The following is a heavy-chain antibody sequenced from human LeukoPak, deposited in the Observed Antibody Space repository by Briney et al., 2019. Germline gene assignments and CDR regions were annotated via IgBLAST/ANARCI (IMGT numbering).Heavy chain of an antibody. D-gene: IGHD2-15*01. Sequence: ASVKVSCKTSGYTFTDNVISWVRRAPGQGLEWMGIINPGGGSTSYAQKFQGRVTMTRDMSTSTVYMELSSLRSEDTAVYYCARWVAATPEYYYYYMDVWGKGTTVTVSS. J-gene: IGHJ6*03. CDR2: INPGGGST. CDR3: ARWVAATPEYYYYYMDV. CDR1: GYTFTDNV. V-gene: IGHV1-46*01.